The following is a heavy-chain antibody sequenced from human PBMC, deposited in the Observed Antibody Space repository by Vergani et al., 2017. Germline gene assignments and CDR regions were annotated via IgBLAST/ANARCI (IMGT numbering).Heavy chain of an antibody. CDR1: GFSLSNARMG. V-gene: IGHV2-26*01. Sequence: QVTLTESGPVLVKPTETLTLPCTVSGFSLSNARMGVSWIRQPPGTALEWLAHIFSNDEKSYSTSLKSRLTISKDTSKSQVVLTMTNMDPVDTATYYCARIPPEVEDYGDYFDYWGQGTLVTVSS. CDR3: ARIPPEVEDYGDYFDY. CDR2: IFSNDEK. J-gene: IGHJ4*02. D-gene: IGHD4-17*01.